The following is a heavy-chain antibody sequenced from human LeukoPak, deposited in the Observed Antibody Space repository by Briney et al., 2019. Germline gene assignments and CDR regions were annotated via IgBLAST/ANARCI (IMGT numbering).Heavy chain of an antibody. J-gene: IGHJ1*01. CDR3: AEAVGYCTNGVCYKYFHH. D-gene: IGHD2-8*01. V-gene: IGHV3-9*01. CDR2: ISWNSVTI. CDR1: GFNFDDSA. Sequence: GGSLRLSCAASGFNFDDSAIHWVRQAPGKGLERVSGISWNSVTIAYADSVKGRFTISRDNGKNSLYLQMNSLRADDTALYYCAEAVGYCTNGVCYKYFHHWGQGTLVTVSS.